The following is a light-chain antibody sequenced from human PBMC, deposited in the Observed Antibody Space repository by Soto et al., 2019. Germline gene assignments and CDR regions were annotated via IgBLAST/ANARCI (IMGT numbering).Light chain of an antibody. J-gene: IGKJ1*01. CDR2: RAS. CDR3: KQYQNLCT. Sequence: EIVMTQSPATLSVSPGERATISCTASHYIYSNVAWFQQRPGQAPRLLIYRASTRATGTPARFRGSGSGTDFTLTLPSVQSEVFALYYCKQYQNLCTFGQGTEGEIK. V-gene: IGKV3-15*01. CDR1: HYIYSN.